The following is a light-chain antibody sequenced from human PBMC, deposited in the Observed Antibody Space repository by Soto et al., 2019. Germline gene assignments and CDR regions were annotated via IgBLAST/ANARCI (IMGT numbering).Light chain of an antibody. V-gene: IGKV3D-15*01. CDR2: GAS. J-gene: IGKJ4*01. CDR1: QSVRDN. Sequence: EIVMTQSPATLSVSPGEGATLSCRASQSVRDNLAWYQQKPGQAPRLLIYGASTRATGIPARFSGIGSGTDFNLTISSLQSEDFTVYYCQQYNNSPLPSGGGNKVDMK. CDR3: QQYNNSPLP.